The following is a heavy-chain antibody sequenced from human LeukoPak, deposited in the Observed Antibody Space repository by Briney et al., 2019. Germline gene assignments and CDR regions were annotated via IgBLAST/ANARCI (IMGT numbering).Heavy chain of an antibody. J-gene: IGHJ4*02. CDR1: GYTFTSYA. V-gene: IGHV1-3*01. Sequence: ASVKVSCKASGYTFTSYAMHWVRQAPGQRLEWMGWINAGNGHTKYSQNFQGRVTITRDSSANIVYMELSSLTSEDTAVYYCARGIWSATRVDYYLDNWGQGTLVAVSS. D-gene: IGHD5-24*01. CDR2: INAGNGHT. CDR3: ARGIWSATRVDYYLDN.